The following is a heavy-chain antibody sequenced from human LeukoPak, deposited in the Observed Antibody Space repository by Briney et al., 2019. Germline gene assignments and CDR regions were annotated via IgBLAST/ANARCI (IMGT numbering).Heavy chain of an antibody. V-gene: IGHV3-23*01. CDR1: GFTFSTYA. J-gene: IGHJ4*02. CDR2: ISGSGGNT. CDR3: APLGSTVDY. Sequence: HRGGSLRLSCAASGFTFSTYAMSWVRQAPGKGLEWVSAISGSGGNTYYADSVKGRFTISRDNSKNTLYLQMNSLRAEDTAVYYCAPLGSTVDYWGQGTLVTVSS.